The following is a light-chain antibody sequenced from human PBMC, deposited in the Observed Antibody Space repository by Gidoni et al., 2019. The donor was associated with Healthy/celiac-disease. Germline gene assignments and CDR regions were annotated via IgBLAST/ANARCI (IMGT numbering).Light chain of an antibody. CDR1: QSVSSY. V-gene: IGKV3-11*01. CDR2: DAS. J-gene: IGKJ4*01. CDR3: QQRSNWLT. Sequence: EIVLTQSPATLSLSPGERATLSCRASQSVSSYLAWYQQKPGQAPSLLIYDASNRSIGIPARFSGSGSGTDFTLTISSLEPEYFAVYYCQQRSNWLTFGGGTKVEIK.